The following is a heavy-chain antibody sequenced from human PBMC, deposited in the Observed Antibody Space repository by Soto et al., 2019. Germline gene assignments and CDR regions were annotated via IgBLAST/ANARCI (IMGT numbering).Heavy chain of an antibody. V-gene: IGHV3-23*01. Sequence: PGGSLRLSCAASGFTFSSYAMSWVRQAPGKGLEWVSAISGSGGSTYYADSVKGRFTISRDNSKNTLYLQMNSLRAEDTALYYCAKDRSYRGWPRAAFDIWGQGTMVSVSS. CDR3: AKDRSYRGWPRAAFDI. J-gene: IGHJ3*02. CDR1: GFTFSSYA. CDR2: ISGSGGST. D-gene: IGHD2-15*01.